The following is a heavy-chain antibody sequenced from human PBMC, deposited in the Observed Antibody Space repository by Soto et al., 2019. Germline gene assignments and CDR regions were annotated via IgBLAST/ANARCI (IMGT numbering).Heavy chain of an antibody. J-gene: IGHJ4*02. V-gene: IGHV3-48*01. CDR2: ISSSSSTT. D-gene: IGHD4-17*01. Sequence: VQLVESGGGLVQPGGSLRLSCAASGFSFSIYSMKWVRQAPGKGLEWVSHISSSSSTTYYADSVKGRFTISRDNAKNSLYLQMNSLRVDDTAVYYCARLGYYGDYVGYWGQGTLVTVSS. CDR3: ARLGYYGDYVGY. CDR1: GFSFSIYS.